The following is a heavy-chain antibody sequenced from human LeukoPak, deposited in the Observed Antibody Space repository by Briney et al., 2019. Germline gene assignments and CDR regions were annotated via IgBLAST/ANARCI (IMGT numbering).Heavy chain of an antibody. V-gene: IGHV4-34*01. Sequence: KASETLSLTCAVYGGSFSGYYWSWIRQPPGKGLEWIGEINHSGSTNYNPSLKSRVTISVDTSKNQFSLKLSSVTAADTAVYYCARQVVPAAITTVGDYGMDVWGQGTTVTISS. D-gene: IGHD2-2*02. CDR2: INHSGST. J-gene: IGHJ6*02. CDR3: ARQVVPAAITTVGDYGMDV. CDR1: GGSFSGYY.